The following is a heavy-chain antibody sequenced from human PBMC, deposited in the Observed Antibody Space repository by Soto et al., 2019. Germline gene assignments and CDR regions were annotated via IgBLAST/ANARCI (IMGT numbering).Heavy chain of an antibody. CDR1: GGSISDDY. V-gene: IGHV4-59*01. CDR3: AREARGVISGMDV. Sequence: TSETLSLTCTVSGGSISDDYGSWIRQHPGKGLEWIGHISHSGSTNYNPSLKSRVTISVDTSKRQFSLKLSSVTAADTAVYYCAREARGVISGMDVWGQGTTVTVSS. J-gene: IGHJ6*02. D-gene: IGHD3-10*01. CDR2: ISHSGST.